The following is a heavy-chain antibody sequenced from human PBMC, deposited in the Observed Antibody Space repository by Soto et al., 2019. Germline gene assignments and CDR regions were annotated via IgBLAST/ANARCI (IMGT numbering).Heavy chain of an antibody. CDR2: INPNSGGT. D-gene: IGHD6-13*01. CDR3: ARISGSSWSNDAFDI. Sequence: ASVKVSCKASGYTFTGYYMHWVRQAPGQGLEWMGWINPNSGGTNYAQKFQGWVTMTRDTSISTAYMELSRLRSDDTAVYYCARISGSSWSNDAFDIWGQGTMVTVSS. CDR1: GYTFTGYY. V-gene: IGHV1-2*04. J-gene: IGHJ3*02.